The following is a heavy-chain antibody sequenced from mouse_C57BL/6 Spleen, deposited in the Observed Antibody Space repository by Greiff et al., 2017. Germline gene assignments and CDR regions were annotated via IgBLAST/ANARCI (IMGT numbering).Heavy chain of an antibody. CDR2: IYPGDGDT. J-gene: IGHJ1*03. Sequence: VQLQESGAELVKPGASVKISCKASGYAFSSYWMNWVKQRPGKGLEWIGQIYPGDGDTNYNGKFKGKATLTADKSSSTAYMQLSSLTSEDSAVYFCARDYGSGYVGYFDVWGTGTTVTVSS. CDR1: GYAFSSYW. D-gene: IGHD1-1*01. V-gene: IGHV1-80*01. CDR3: ARDYGSGYVGYFDV.